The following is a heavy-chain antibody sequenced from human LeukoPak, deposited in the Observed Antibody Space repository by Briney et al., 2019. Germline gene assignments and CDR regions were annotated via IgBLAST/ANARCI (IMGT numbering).Heavy chain of an antibody. D-gene: IGHD2-15*01. Sequence: SETLSLTCTVSGGSISSDDYSWSWIRQPPGKGLEWIGYIYHSGRTYYNPSLKSRVTISVDTSKNQFSLKLSSVTAADTAVYYCARVVVVAATWFDSWGQGTLVTVSS. V-gene: IGHV4-30-4*07. J-gene: IGHJ5*01. CDR3: ARVVVVAATWFDS. CDR2: IYHSGRT. CDR1: GGSISSDDYS.